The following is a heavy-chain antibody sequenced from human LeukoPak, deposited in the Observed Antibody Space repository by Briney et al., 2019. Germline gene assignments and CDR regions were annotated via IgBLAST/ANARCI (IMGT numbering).Heavy chain of an antibody. D-gene: IGHD3-22*01. Sequence: GGSLRLSCVASGFTFRSYGMSWVRQAPGKGLVWVSRTNSDGSSTSYADSVKGRFTISRDNAKNTLFLQMNNLRDEDTAVYYCARDSRGYYIFDFWGQGTLVTVSS. CDR2: TNSDGSST. CDR3: ARDSRGYYIFDF. J-gene: IGHJ4*02. CDR1: GFTFRSYG. V-gene: IGHV3-74*01.